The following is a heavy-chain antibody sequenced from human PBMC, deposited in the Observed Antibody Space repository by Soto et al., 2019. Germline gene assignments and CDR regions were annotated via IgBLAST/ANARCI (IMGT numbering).Heavy chain of an antibody. CDR3: DRALYGSSSPPPVDY. CDR2: IYYSGST. Sequence: SGSLYLTSTVSGGTISSAEYYGSWIRKPPGKGLEWIGYIYYSGSTYYNPSLKSRVTISVDTSKNQFSLKLSSVTAADTAVYYCDRALYGSSSPPPVDYWGQGTLVTVYS. J-gene: IGHJ4*02. CDR1: GGTISSAEYY. D-gene: IGHD6-6*01. V-gene: IGHV4-30-4*01.